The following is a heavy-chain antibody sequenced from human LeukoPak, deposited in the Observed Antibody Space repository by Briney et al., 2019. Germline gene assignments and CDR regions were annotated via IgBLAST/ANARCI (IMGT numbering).Heavy chain of an antibody. J-gene: IGHJ4*02. CDR3: AKITAVGYYFDY. D-gene: IGHD3-10*01. CDR1: GFTFSSYA. V-gene: IGHV3-23*01. CDR2: ISGSGGST. Sequence: GGSLRLSCAAPGFTFSSYAMSWVRQAPGKGLEWVSAISGSGGSTYYADSVKGRFTISRDNSKNTLYLQMNSLRAEDTAVYYCAKITAVGYYFDYWGQGTLVTVSS.